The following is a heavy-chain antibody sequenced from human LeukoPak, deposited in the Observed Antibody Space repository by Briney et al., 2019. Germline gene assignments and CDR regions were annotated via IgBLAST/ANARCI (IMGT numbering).Heavy chain of an antibody. CDR3: ARGEAEVGANDY. D-gene: IGHD1-26*01. Sequence: SVKVSCKASGGTFSSYAISWVRQAPGQGLEGMGRIIPILGIANYAQEFQGRVTNTTDKSPRPAFMELSRLRSQDTAVEYCARGEAEVGANDYWGQGTLVTVSS. CDR2: IIPILGIA. J-gene: IGHJ4*02. V-gene: IGHV1-69*04. CDR1: GGTFSSYA.